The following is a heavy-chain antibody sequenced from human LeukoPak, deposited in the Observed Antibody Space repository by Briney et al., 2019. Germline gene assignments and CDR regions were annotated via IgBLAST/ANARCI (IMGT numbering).Heavy chain of an antibody. J-gene: IGHJ6*02. Sequence: GVLRLSCAAPGFTFSSYEMNWVRQAPGKGLELVSYISSRGSTIYYADSVKGRFTISRDNAKNSLYLQMNSLRAEDRAVYHCARGHRDGYNYFYGMDVWGQETTVTVSS. D-gene: IGHD5-24*01. CDR2: ISSRGSTI. CDR3: ARGHRDGYNYFYGMDV. CDR1: GFTFSSYE. V-gene: IGHV3-48*03.